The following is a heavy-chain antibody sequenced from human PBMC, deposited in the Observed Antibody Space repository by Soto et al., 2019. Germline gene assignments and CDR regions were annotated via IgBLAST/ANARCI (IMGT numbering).Heavy chain of an antibody. V-gene: IGHV1-2*02. Sequence: GASVKVSCKASGYTFTGYYMHWVRQAPGQGLEWMGWINPNSGGTNYAQKFQGRVTMNRDTSISTAYMELSRLRSDETDVYYCARTRTYDPLWGWFGEFVSSYSGMDVWGQGTTVTVS. J-gene: IGHJ6*02. D-gene: IGHD3-10*01. CDR3: ARTRTYDPLWGWFGEFVSSYSGMDV. CDR1: GYTFTGYY. CDR2: INPNSGGT.